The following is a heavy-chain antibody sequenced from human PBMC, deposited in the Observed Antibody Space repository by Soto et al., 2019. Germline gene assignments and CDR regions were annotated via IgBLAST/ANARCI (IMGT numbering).Heavy chain of an antibody. D-gene: IGHD3-3*01. CDR2: INHSGST. CDR1: GGSFSGYY. J-gene: IGHJ4*02. CDR3: ARGDQWLRFLGWSNFIPYFDY. Sequence: QVQLQQWGAGLLKPSETLSLTCAVYGGSFSGYYWSWIRQPPGKGLEWIGEINHSGSTNYNPSLMSRVTISLNTSRNQFSRKLSSVPAAETAVYYCARGDQWLRFLGWSNFIPYFDYWGQGTLVTVSS. V-gene: IGHV4-34*01.